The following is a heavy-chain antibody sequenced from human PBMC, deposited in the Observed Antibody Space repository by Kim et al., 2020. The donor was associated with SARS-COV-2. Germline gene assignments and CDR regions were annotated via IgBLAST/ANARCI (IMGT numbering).Heavy chain of an antibody. CDR2: ISSSGDST. Sequence: GGSLRLSCAASGFTFSSYAMTWVRQAPGKGLEWVSGISSSGDSTYYADSVKGRFTISRDNSKNTLYLQMNSLRAEDTAVYYCAKEFSYYHSSGTEGNALDIWGQGTMVTVSS. V-gene: IGHV3-23*01. CDR3: AKEFSYYHSSGTEGNALDI. CDR1: GFTFSSYA. J-gene: IGHJ3*02. D-gene: IGHD3-22*01.